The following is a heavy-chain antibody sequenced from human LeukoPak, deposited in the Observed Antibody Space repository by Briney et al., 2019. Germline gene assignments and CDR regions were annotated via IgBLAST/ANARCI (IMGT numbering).Heavy chain of an antibody. V-gene: IGHV4-59*08. CDR2: ISYSGST. D-gene: IGHD3-3*01. CDR1: GGSISSYY. CDR3: ARHAYYDFWSGYYYFDY. Sequence: PSETLSLTCTVSGGSISSYYWTWIRQPPGKGLECSGYISYSGSTNYNPSLKSRVTISVDTSKNQFSLKLSSVTAADTAVYYCARHAYYDFWSGYYYFDYWGQGTLVTVSS. J-gene: IGHJ4*02.